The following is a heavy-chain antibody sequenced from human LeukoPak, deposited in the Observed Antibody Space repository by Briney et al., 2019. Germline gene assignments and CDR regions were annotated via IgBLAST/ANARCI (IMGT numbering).Heavy chain of an antibody. V-gene: IGHV1-2*02. D-gene: IGHD3-10*01. J-gene: IGHJ6*02. CDR1: GYTFTGYY. CDR2: INPNSGGT. CDR3: ARDLVWFGEFLRYYYGMDV. Sequence: ASVKVSCKASGYTFTGYYMHWVRQAPGQGLEWMGWINPNSGGTNYAQKFQGRVTMTRDTSISTAYMELSRLRSDDTAVYYCARDLVWFGEFLRYYYGMDVWGQGTTVTVSS.